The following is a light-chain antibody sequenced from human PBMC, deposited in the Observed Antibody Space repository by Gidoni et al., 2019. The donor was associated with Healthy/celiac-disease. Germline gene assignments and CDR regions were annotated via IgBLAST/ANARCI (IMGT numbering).Light chain of an antibody. J-gene: IGLJ1*01. CDR1: SSDVGGYNY. CDR3: SSYTSSSTYV. Sequence: QSALTQPASVSGSPGQSITISCTGTSSDVGGYNYVSWYQQHPGKAPKLMIYEVSNRPSGVSNRFSGSKYGNTASLTTSGLQAEDEADYYCSSYTSSSTYVFGTGTKVTVL. V-gene: IGLV2-14*01. CDR2: EVS.